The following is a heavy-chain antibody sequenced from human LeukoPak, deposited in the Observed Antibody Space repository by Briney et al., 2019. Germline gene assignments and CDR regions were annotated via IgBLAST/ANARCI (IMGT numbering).Heavy chain of an antibody. CDR1: GGSISSGGYS. CDR2: IYHSGST. D-gene: IGHD4-17*01. Sequence: SETLSLTCAVSGGSISSGGYSWSWIRQPPGKGLEWIGYIYHSGSTYYNPSLKSRVTISVDRSKNQFSLKLSSVTAADTAVYYCARGVTTPYYYYGMDVWGQGTMVTVSS. CDR3: ARGVTTPYYYYGMDV. J-gene: IGHJ6*02. V-gene: IGHV4-30-2*01.